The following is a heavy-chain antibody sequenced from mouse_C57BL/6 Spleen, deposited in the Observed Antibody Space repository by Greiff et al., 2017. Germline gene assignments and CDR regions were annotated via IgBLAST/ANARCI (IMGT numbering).Heavy chain of an antibody. V-gene: IGHV1-80*01. Sequence: QVQLKQSGAELVKPGASVKISCKASGYAFSSYWMNWVKQRPGKGLEWIGQIYPGDGDTNYNGKFKGKATLTADKSSSTAYMQLSSLTSEDAAVYFCANYYGSSPRLAYWGQGTLVTVSA. CDR3: ANYYGSSPRLAY. J-gene: IGHJ3*01. CDR1: GYAFSSYW. CDR2: IYPGDGDT. D-gene: IGHD1-1*01.